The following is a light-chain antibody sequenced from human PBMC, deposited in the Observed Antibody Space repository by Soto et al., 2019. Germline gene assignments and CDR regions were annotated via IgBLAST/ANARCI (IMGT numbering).Light chain of an antibody. J-gene: IGKJ1*01. V-gene: IGKV3-20*01. Sequence: EMVSTQSPATLSLSPGERATLSCRASHSVINNYLAWYQQKPGQAPRLLIYGASNRATGIPDRFSGSGSGTDFTLTISRLEPEDFAVYYCQQYGSSGTFGQGTKVDIK. CDR2: GAS. CDR1: HSVINNY. CDR3: QQYGSSGT.